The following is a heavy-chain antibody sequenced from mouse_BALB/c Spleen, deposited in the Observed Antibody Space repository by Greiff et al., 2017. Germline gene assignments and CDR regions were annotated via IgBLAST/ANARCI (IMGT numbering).Heavy chain of an antibody. CDR1: GYSITSGYY. V-gene: IGHV3-6*02. CDR2: ISYDGSN. CDR3: ARLTYYFDY. Sequence: EVQRVESGPGLVKPSQSLSLTCSVTGYSITSGYYWNWIRQFPGNKLEWMGYISYDGSNNYNPSLKNRISITRDTSKNQFFLKLNSVTTEDTATYYCARLTYYFDYWGQGTTLTVSS. J-gene: IGHJ2*01.